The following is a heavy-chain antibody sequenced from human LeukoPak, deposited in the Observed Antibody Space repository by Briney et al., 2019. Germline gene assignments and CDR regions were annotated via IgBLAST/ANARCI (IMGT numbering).Heavy chain of an antibody. V-gene: IGHV4-39*07. J-gene: IGHJ4*02. Sequence: SETLSLTCTVSGGSISSSSYYWGWIRQPPGKGLEWIGSIYYSGSTYYNPSLKSRVTISVDTSKNQFSLKLSSVTAADTAVYYCGRAIRGGYNDAVDYWGQGTLVTVSS. CDR3: GRAIRGGYNDAVDY. CDR2: IYYSGST. CDR1: GGSISSSSYY. D-gene: IGHD5-24*01.